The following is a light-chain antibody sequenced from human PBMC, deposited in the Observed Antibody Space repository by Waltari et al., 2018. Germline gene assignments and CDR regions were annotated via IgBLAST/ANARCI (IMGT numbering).Light chain of an antibody. Sequence: SYVLTQPASVSVAPGKTARIPCGENHLVHEVVPWSQQKPGQAPVVVIYYHGDRPSGVPERFSGTNSGNTATLSISRVEVGDEADYYCQVWGRTSDHPVFGGGTKLTVL. CDR1: HLVHEV. CDR3: QVWGRTSDHPV. J-gene: IGLJ3*02. CDR2: YHG. V-gene: IGLV3-21*04.